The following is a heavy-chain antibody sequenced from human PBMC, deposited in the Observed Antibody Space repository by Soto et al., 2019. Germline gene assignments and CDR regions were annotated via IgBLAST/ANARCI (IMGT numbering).Heavy chain of an antibody. CDR1: GFIFSAYP. CDR3: ARGDDYVPFDY. J-gene: IGHJ4*02. CDR2: IRTNGGST. D-gene: IGHD4-17*01. Sequence: EVQLVESGGGLVQPGGSLRLSCAASGFIFSAYPMHWVRQAPGKGLEYVSAIRTNGGSTYYANSVKGRFTISRDNSKNTLYLQMGSLRAEDMAIYYCARGDDYVPFDYWVQGTVVTVSS. V-gene: IGHV3-64*01.